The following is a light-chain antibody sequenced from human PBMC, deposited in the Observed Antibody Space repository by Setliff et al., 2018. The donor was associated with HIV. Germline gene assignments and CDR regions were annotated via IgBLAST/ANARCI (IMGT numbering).Light chain of an antibody. Sequence: QSALAQPASVSGSPGQSITISCSGSSSDVGGYNHVSWYQQHPGKAPKVMIYDVSNRPLGVSNRFSGSKSDNTASLTISGLQAEDEADYFCSSYTHSNTYVVGTGTKVTV. J-gene: IGLJ1*01. CDR2: DVS. CDR3: SSYTHSNTYV. CDR1: SSDVGGYNH. V-gene: IGLV2-14*03.